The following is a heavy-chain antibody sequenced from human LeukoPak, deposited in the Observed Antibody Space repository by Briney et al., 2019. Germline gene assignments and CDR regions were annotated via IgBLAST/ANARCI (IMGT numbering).Heavy chain of an antibody. Sequence: GGSLRLSCAASGFTFSSYGMSWVRQAPGKGLEWVSAISGSGGSTYYADSVKGRFTISRDNSKNTLYLQMNSLRAEDTAVYYCAKDITRYSGSYSHFDYWGQGTLVTVSS. CDR2: ISGSGGST. J-gene: IGHJ4*02. D-gene: IGHD1-26*01. V-gene: IGHV3-23*01. CDR3: AKDITRYSGSYSHFDY. CDR1: GFTFSSYG.